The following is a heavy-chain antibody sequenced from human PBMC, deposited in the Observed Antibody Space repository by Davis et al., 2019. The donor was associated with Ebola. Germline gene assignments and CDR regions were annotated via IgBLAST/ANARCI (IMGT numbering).Heavy chain of an antibody. V-gene: IGHV3-23*01. D-gene: IGHD3-22*01. Sequence: GGSLRLSCAASGFTFSSYAMSWVRQAPGKGLERVSTISASGGSTYYADSEGRFTISRDNSKNTLYVQMNNLRAEDTAIYYCAKAGTKVVVDVLRFDPWGQGTLVTVSS. CDR1: GFTFSSYA. J-gene: IGHJ5*02. CDR3: AKAGTKVVVDVLRFDP. CDR2: ISASGGST.